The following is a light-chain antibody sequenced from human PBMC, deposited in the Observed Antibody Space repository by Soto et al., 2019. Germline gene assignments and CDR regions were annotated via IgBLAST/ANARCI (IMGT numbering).Light chain of an antibody. V-gene: IGKV3-20*01. Sequence: IVLTQSPGTPSLPPGEIATLSCRASQSGSASFLDWHQQKHGQAPSLLIYGAFSRATGIQDRFSGGGSETDFTLTISRLEPEDFAGYYCEEYGASPPEYTFGQGTKLVIK. J-gene: IGKJ2*01. CDR3: EEYGASPPEYT. CDR2: GAF. CDR1: QSGSASF.